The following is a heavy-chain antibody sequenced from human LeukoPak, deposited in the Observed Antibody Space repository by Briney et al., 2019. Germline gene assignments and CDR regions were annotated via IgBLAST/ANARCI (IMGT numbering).Heavy chain of an antibody. D-gene: IGHD3-10*01. V-gene: IGHV1-2*02. CDR2: INPNSGGT. Sequence: GASVKVSYTPSGYTFTGYYMHWVRQAPGQGLEWMGWINPNSGGTNYAQKFQGRVTMTRDTSISTAYMELSRLRSDDTAVYYCARGSITMVRGVISWFDPWGEGTLVTVSS. CDR3: ARGSITMVRGVISWFDP. J-gene: IGHJ5*02. CDR1: GYTFTGYY.